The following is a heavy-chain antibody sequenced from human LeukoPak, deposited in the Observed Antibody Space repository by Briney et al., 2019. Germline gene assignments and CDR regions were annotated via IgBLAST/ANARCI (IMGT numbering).Heavy chain of an antibody. Sequence: GGSLRLSCAASGFTFSSYGMHWVRQAPGQGLEWMGWINPNSGGTNYAQKFQGRVTMTRDTSISTAYMELSRLRSDDTAVYYCARDRADWFDPWGQGTLVTVSS. CDR2: INPNSGGT. V-gene: IGHV1-2*02. CDR1: GFTFSSYG. D-gene: IGHD6-13*01. CDR3: ARDRADWFDP. J-gene: IGHJ5*02.